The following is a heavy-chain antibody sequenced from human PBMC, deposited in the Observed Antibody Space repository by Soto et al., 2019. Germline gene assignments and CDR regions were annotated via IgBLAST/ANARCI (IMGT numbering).Heavy chain of an antibody. J-gene: IGHJ4*02. V-gene: IGHV1-18*01. Sequence: ASVKVSCKASGYTFTSYGISWVRQAPGQGLEWMGWISVYNGNTNYAQKLQGRVTMTTDTSTSTAYMELRSLRSDDTAVYYCAGVIMGPPAGYSSGWSYWGQGTLVTVSS. CDR2: ISVYNGNT. CDR3: AGVIMGPPAGYSSGWSY. CDR1: GYTFTSYG. D-gene: IGHD6-19*01.